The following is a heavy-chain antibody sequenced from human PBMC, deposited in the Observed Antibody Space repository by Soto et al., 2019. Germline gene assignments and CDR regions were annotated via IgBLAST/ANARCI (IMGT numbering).Heavy chain of an antibody. CDR1: RLTFTDYG. CDR2: MSYAGTYK. CDR3: AKEMYPRTVLDSSSPWGDY. Sequence: GWPLRVSCAVSRLTFTDYGMRWVRQAPGEGLEGVAVMSYAGTYKYYADSVEGRFGISRDLSGNTLFLQMNSLRLEDTAVYFCAKEMYPRTVLDSSSPWGDYWGQGTLVTVSS. V-gene: IGHV3-30*18. D-gene: IGHD6-6*01. J-gene: IGHJ4*02.